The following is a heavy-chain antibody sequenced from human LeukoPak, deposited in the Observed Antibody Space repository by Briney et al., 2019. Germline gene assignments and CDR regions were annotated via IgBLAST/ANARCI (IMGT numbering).Heavy chain of an antibody. J-gene: IGHJ4*02. CDR2: IYTGGTT. Sequence: GGSLRLSCAASEFSVSSNYMSWVRQAPGKGLEWVSPIYTGGTTYYADSVKGRFTISRDKTKNTLYLQMNSLRAEDTAVYYCARDTGYGSGSYSDYFDYWGQGTLVTVSS. V-gene: IGHV3-53*01. D-gene: IGHD3-10*01. CDR3: ARDTGYGSGSYSDYFDY. CDR1: EFSVSSNY.